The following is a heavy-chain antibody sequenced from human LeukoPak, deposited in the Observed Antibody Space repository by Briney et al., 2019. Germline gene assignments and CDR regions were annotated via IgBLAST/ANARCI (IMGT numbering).Heavy chain of an antibody. CDR1: GGSISSSSYY. CDR3: ARAKGIAAADLDY. J-gene: IGHJ4*02. Sequence: PSETLSLTCTVSGGSISSSSYYWGWIRQPPGRGLEWIGNIYYSGSTYYNPSLKSRVTISVDTSKNQFSLKLSSVTAADTAVYYCARAKGIAAADLDYWGQGTLVTVSS. D-gene: IGHD6-13*01. CDR2: IYYSGST. V-gene: IGHV4-39*07.